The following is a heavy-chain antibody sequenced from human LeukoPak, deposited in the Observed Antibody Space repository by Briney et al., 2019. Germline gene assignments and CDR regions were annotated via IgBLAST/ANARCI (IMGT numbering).Heavy chain of an antibody. Sequence: SETLSLTCAISGGSISSSNWWSWVRQPPGKGLGWIGEIYHSGGTNYNPSLKSRVTISADTSKNQFSLKLSSVTAADTAVYYCARVPRSYYYYYYMDVWGKGTTVTVSS. V-gene: IGHV4-4*02. CDR2: IYHSGGT. J-gene: IGHJ6*03. CDR3: ARVPRSYYYYYYMDV. CDR1: GGSISSSNW.